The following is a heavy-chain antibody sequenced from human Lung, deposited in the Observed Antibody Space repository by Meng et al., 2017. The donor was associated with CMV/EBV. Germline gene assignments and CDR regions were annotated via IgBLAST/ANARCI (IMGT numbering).Heavy chain of an antibody. J-gene: IGHJ4*02. V-gene: IGHV4-59*01. CDR1: GGSISSYY. D-gene: IGHD3-3*01. CDR3: TRETGETFWSGSHDS. Sequence: SETLSLXCTISGGSISSYYWSWIRQPPGKGLEWIGNIYYSGSANYNPSLKSPATMSVDTSKNQFSLKLSSVTAADTAVYYCTRETGETFWSGSHDSWGQGXLVTVSS. CDR2: IYYSGSA.